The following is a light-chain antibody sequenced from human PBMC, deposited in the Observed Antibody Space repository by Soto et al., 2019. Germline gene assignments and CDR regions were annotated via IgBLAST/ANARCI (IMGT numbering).Light chain of an antibody. J-gene: IGKJ2*01. CDR2: AAS. CDR3: QQSSTTPYT. Sequence: DIQMTQSPSSLSASVGDRVTITCRASQSISNSLNWHHQKPGNAPKVLIYAASNLQSGVPSKFSGSGSGTDFTLTIDSLQPEDFAIYYCQQSSTTPYTFGQGTKLEIK. V-gene: IGKV1-39*01. CDR1: QSISNS.